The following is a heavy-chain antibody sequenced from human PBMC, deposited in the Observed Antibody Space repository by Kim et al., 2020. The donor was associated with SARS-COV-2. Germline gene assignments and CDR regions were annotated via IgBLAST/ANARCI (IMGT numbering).Heavy chain of an antibody. CDR1: GDSVSSNSAA. V-gene: IGHV6-1*01. CDR3: ARGSGAALATLDY. CDR2: TYYRSKWYN. J-gene: IGHJ4*02. D-gene: IGHD2-15*01. Sequence: SQTLSLTCAISGDSVSSNSAAWNWIRQSPSRGLEWLGRTYYRSKWYNFYAVSVKSRIIINPDTSKNHFSLQLNSVTPEDTAVYYCARGSGAALATLDYWGQGTLVPVSS.